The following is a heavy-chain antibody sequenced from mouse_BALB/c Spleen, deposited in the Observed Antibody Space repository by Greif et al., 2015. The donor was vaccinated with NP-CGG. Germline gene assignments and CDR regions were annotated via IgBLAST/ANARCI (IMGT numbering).Heavy chain of an antibody. Sequence: VKLVESGAELVKPGASVKLSCKASGYTFTSYYMYWVKQRPGQGLEWIGEINPSNGGTNFNEKFKSKATLTVDKSSSTAYMQLSSLTSEDSAVYYCTRSRVDYWGQGTSVTVSS. CDR3: TRSRVDY. CDR2: INPSNGGT. V-gene: IGHV1S81*02. CDR1: GYTFTSYY. J-gene: IGHJ4*01.